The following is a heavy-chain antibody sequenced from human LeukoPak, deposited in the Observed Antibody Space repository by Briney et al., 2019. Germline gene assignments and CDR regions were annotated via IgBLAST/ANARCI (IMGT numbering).Heavy chain of an antibody. CDR1: GFTFSNSW. CDR3: AGGRLVATSKAVAIDY. V-gene: IGHV3-74*01. CDR2: INERGSST. J-gene: IGHJ4*02. Sequence: GGSLRLSCAASGFTFSNSWLHWVRQAPGKGLVWVSRINERGSSTSYADSVKGRFTISRDNAKNTLYLQMNNLRADDTAVYYCAGGRLVATSKAVAIDYGGQETLVPVSS. D-gene: IGHD5-12*01.